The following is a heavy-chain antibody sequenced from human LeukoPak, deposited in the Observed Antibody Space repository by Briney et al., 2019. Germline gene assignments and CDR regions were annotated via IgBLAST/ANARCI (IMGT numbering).Heavy chain of an antibody. V-gene: IGHV4-34*01. CDR3: ARLAGYCSSTSCLNWFDP. J-gene: IGHJ5*02. Sequence: SQTPFPTRAVYGGAFSGFYWGLVRPPPREGVGWSGGINNSGSTNYNPSLKSRVTISVDTSKNQFSLKLSSVTAADTAVYYCARLAGYCSSTSCLNWFDPWGQGTLVTVSS. D-gene: IGHD2-2*01. CDR1: GGAFSGFY. CDR2: INNSGST.